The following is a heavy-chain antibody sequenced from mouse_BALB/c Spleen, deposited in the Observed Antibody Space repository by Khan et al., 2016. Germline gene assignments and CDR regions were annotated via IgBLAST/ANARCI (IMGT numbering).Heavy chain of an antibody. Sequence: QIQLVQSGPELKKPGETVKISCKASGYTFTNYGMNWVKQAPGKGLKWMGWMNTYTGEPTYADDFKGRFAFSLNTSARTAYLQINNLKDEDTATYFGARDYDYDGDWDFDVWGAGTTVTVSS. D-gene: IGHD2-4*01. CDR1: GYTFTNYG. CDR3: ARDYDYDGDWDFDV. CDR2: MNTYTGEP. V-gene: IGHV9-3-1*01. J-gene: IGHJ1*01.